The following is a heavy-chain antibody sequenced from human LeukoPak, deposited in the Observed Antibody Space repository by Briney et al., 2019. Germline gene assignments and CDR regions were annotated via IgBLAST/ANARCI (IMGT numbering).Heavy chain of an antibody. CDR2: IYTSGST. Sequence: SETLSLTCTVSGGSISSYYWSWIRQPAGKGLEWIGRIYTSGSTNYNPSLKSRVTMSVDTSKNQFSLKLSSVTAADTAVYYCARDPVVDTAMGNWFDPWGQGTLVTVSS. V-gene: IGHV4-4*07. CDR3: ARDPVVDTAMGNWFDP. D-gene: IGHD5-18*01. J-gene: IGHJ5*02. CDR1: GGSISSYY.